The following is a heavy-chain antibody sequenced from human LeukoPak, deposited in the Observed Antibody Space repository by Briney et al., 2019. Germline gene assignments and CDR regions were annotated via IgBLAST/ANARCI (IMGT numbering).Heavy chain of an antibody. V-gene: IGHV1-2*02. CDR3: ARGAVAGRSDYYYYMDV. D-gene: IGHD6-19*01. CDR1: GYTFTSYY. CDR2: INPNSGGT. Sequence: ASVKVSCKASGYTFTSYYMHWVRQAPGQGLEWMGWINPNSGGTNYAQKFQGRVTMTRDTSISTAYMELSRLRSDDTAVYYCARGAVAGRSDYYYYMDVWGKGTTVTVSS. J-gene: IGHJ6*03.